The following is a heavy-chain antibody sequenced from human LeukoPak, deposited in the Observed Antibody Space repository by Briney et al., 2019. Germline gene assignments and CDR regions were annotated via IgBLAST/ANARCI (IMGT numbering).Heavy chain of an antibody. CDR1: GGSISSSSYY. CDR2: IYYSGST. CDR3: ARGPYYYDSSGYYHNWFDP. V-gene: IGHV4-39*07. D-gene: IGHD3-22*01. Sequence: SETLSLTCTVSGGSISSSSYYWGWIRQPPGKGLEWIGSIYYSGSTYYNPSLKSRVTISVDTSMNQFSLKLSSVTAADTAVYYCARGPYYYDSSGYYHNWFDPWGQGTLVTVSS. J-gene: IGHJ5*02.